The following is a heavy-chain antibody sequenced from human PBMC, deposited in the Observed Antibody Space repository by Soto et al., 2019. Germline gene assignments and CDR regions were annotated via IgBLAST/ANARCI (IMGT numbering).Heavy chain of an antibody. J-gene: IGHJ4*02. CDR3: ASLKSSGWNLDY. D-gene: IGHD6-19*01. CDR1: GGTFSSYA. V-gene: IGHV1-69*13. Sequence: GASVKVSCKASGGTFSSYAISWVRQAPGQGLEWMGGIIPIFGTANYAQKFQGRVTITADESTSTAYMELSSLRSEDTAVYYCASLKSSGWNLDYWGQGTLVTVSS. CDR2: IIPIFGTA.